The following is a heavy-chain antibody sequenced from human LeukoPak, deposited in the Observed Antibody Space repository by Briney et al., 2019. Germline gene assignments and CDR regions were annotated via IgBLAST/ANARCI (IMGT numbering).Heavy chain of an antibody. CDR2: INHSGST. J-gene: IGHJ6*02. CDR1: GGSFSGYY. V-gene: IGHV4-34*01. CDR3: ARGRRNYYDSSGYYAFHSYGMDV. D-gene: IGHD3-22*01. Sequence: PSETLSLTCAVNGGSFSGYYWSWIRQPPGKGLEWIGEINHSGSTNYNPSLKSRVTISVDTSKNQFSLKLSSVTAADTAVYYCARGRRNYYDSSGYYAFHSYGMDVWGQGTTVTVSS.